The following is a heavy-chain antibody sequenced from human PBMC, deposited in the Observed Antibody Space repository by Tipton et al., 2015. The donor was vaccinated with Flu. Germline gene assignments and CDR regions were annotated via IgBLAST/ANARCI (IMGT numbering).Heavy chain of an antibody. V-gene: IGHV4-59*12. CDR3: ARVGAVTMVRGLAFDAFDI. Sequence: TLSLTCTVSGGSISGYYWTWIRQPPGKGLEWIGYIYYSGSTNYNPSLKSRVTISVDTSKNQFSLKLSSVTAADTAVYYCARVGAVTMVRGLAFDAFDIWGLGTMVAVSS. CDR1: GGSISGYY. J-gene: IGHJ3*02. D-gene: IGHD3-10*01. CDR2: IYYSGST.